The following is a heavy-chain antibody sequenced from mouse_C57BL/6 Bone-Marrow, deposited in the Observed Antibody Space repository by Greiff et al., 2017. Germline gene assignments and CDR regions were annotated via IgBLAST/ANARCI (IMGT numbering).Heavy chain of an antibody. Sequence: VQLVESDAELVKPGASVTISCKVSGYTFTDHTIHWMKQRPEQGLEWIGYIYPRDGSTKYNEKFKGKATLTADKSSSTAYMQLNSLTSEDSAVYFCARGDYYGSSYSYWGQGTTLTVSS. V-gene: IGHV1-78*01. CDR2: IYPRDGST. CDR3: ARGDYYGSSYSY. J-gene: IGHJ2*01. D-gene: IGHD1-1*01. CDR1: GYTFTDHT.